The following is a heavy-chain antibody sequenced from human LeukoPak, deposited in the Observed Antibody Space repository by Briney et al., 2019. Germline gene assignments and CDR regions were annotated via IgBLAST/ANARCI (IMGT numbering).Heavy chain of an antibody. D-gene: IGHD3-10*01. CDR1: GFTFSTYA. CDR2: IGNSGVTT. J-gene: IGHJ4*02. Sequence: GGSLRLSCAASGFTFSTYAMAWVRQAPGKGLEWVSSIGNSGVTTYYADSVKGRFTISRDNSKNTLFLQINSLRAEDTAMYYCARPIDNGSGSYYFDYWGQGTLVTVSS. V-gene: IGHV3-23*01. CDR3: ARPIDNGSGSYYFDY.